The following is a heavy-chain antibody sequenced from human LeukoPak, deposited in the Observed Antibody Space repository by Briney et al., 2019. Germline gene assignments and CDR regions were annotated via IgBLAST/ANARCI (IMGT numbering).Heavy chain of an antibody. V-gene: IGHV3-30*02. D-gene: IGHD6-19*01. CDR3: AKDNSGWAFDI. J-gene: IGHJ3*02. Sequence: GGSLRLSCAASGFTFNNYGMHWVRQAPGKGLEWVAFIRSGGINKYYADSVKDRIPVSRDNSKKTLYLQMNSLRPEDTAVYYCAKDNSGWAFDIWGQGTMVTVSS. CDR1: GFTFNNYG. CDR2: IRSGGINK.